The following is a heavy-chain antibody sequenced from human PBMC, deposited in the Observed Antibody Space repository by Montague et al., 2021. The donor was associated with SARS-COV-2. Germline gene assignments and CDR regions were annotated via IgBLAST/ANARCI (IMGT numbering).Heavy chain of an antibody. CDR3: AKERWKHLSFDP. V-gene: IGHV3-23*01. CDR1: GFTFSSYA. D-gene: IGHD5-24*01. J-gene: IGHJ5*02. CDR2: ISGSGGSA. Sequence: SLRLSCVASGFTFSSYALTLVRQAPGRGLEWVSFISGSGGSAYYADSVKGRFTISRDNSENTVYLQMNSVRAEDMAIYYCAKERWKHLSFDPWGQGTLVTVSS.